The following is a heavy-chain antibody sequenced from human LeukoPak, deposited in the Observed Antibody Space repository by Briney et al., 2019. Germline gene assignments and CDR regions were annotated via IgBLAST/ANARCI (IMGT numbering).Heavy chain of an antibody. CDR3: ASSGYYDSPDAFDI. CDR2: IWYDGSNK. J-gene: IGHJ3*02. CDR1: GFTFSSYA. V-gene: IGHV3-33*08. D-gene: IGHD3-3*01. Sequence: GGSLRLSCAASGFTFSSYAMHWVRQAPGKGLEWVAVIWYDGSNKYYADSVKGRFTISRDNSKNTLYLQMNSLRAEDTAVYYCASSGYYDSPDAFDIWGQGTMVTVSS.